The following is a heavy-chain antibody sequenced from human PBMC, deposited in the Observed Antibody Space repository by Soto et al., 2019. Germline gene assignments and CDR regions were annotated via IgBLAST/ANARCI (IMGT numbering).Heavy chain of an antibody. J-gene: IGHJ6*02. V-gene: IGHV4-59*01. Sequence: PSETLSLTCTVSGGSISSYYWSWIRQPPGKGLEWIGYIYYSGSTNYNPSLKSRVTISVDTSKNQFSLKLSSVTAADTAVYYCARSGIPRGIYCSSTSCPIYGMDVWGQGTTITVSS. CDR1: GGSISSYY. CDR3: ARSGIPRGIYCSSTSCPIYGMDV. CDR2: IYYSGST. D-gene: IGHD2-2*01.